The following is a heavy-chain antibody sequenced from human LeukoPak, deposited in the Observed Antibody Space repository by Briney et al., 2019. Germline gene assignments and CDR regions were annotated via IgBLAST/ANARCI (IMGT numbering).Heavy chain of an antibody. CDR1: GYTFTNYG. V-gene: IGHV1-8*01. Sequence: ASVKVPCKASGYTFTNYGINWVRQAPGQGPEWMGWMNPKSGNTGYAQKFQGRVTMTRNTSISTAYMELSSLRSDDTAVYYCARDQDIVVVVAALRQREMGGFDPWGQGTLVTVSS. D-gene: IGHD2-15*01. J-gene: IGHJ5*02. CDR2: MNPKSGNT. CDR3: ARDQDIVVVVAALRQREMGGFDP.